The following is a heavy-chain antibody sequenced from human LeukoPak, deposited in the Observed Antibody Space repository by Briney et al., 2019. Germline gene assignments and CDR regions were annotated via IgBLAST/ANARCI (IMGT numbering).Heavy chain of an antibody. V-gene: IGHV4-38-2*01. CDR2: IYHSGST. CDR3: ARQALYYYYMDV. J-gene: IGHJ6*03. Sequence: SETLSLTCAVSGYSISSGYYWGWIRQPPGKGLEWIGSIYHSGSTYYNPSLKSRVTISVDTSNNHFSLKRSSVTAADTAVYYCARQALYYYYMDVWGKGTTVTVSS. CDR1: GYSISSGYY.